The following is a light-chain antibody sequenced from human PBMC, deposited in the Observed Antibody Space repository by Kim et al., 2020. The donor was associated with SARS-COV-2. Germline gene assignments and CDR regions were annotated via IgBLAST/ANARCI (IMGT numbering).Light chain of an antibody. CDR1: NIGSLS. J-gene: IGLJ3*02. V-gene: IGLV3-21*04. CDR3: QVWGSSSDQGV. Sequence: SYELTQPPSVSVAPGETARITCGGNNIGSLSVNWYQQKPGQAPLLVIYYDKDRPSGIPKRFSGSNSGNTATLTISRVEAGDEADYYCQVWGSSSDQGVFCGGTQLTVL. CDR2: YDK.